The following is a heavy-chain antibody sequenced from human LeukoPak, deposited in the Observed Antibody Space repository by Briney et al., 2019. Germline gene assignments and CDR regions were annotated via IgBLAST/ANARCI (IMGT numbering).Heavy chain of an antibody. V-gene: IGHV4-34*01. CDR1: GGSFSGYY. J-gene: IGHJ4*02. CDR3: ARGFTPATYSSSWYPGYFDY. Sequence: SETLSLTCAVYGGSFSGYYWSWIRQPPGKGLEWIGEINHSGSTNYNPSLKSRVTISVDTSKNQFSLKLSSATAADTAVYYCARGFTPATYSSSWYPGYFDYWGQGTLVTVSS. D-gene: IGHD6-13*01. CDR2: INHSGST.